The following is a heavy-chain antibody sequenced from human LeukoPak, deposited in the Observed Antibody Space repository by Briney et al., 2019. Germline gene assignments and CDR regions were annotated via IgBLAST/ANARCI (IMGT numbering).Heavy chain of an antibody. CDR2: IISSSSTI. CDR3: ARGGYSYGRFDY. CDR1: GFTFSSYG. J-gene: IGHJ4*02. D-gene: IGHD5-18*01. Sequence: GGSLRLSCAASGFTFSSYGMHWVSQAPGKGLEWDSYIISSSSTIFYADSVKGRFTNSRDNAKSSLYLQMNSLRAEDTAVYYCARGGYSYGRFDYWGQGTLVTVSS. V-gene: IGHV3-48*01.